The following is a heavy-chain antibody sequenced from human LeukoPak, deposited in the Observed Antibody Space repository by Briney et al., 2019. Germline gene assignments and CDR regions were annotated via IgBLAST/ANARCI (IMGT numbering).Heavy chain of an antibody. D-gene: IGHD1-1*01. V-gene: IGHV4-59*01. CDR2: IYYSGST. J-gene: IGHJ4*02. CDR3: ARGRAKYNWNDGPDY. Sequence: SETLSLTCTVSGGSISSYYWSWIRQPPGKGLEWIGYIYYSGSTNYNPSLKSRVTISVDASKNQFSLKLSSVTAADTAVYYCARGRAKYNWNDGPDYWGQGTLVTVSS. CDR1: GGSISSYY.